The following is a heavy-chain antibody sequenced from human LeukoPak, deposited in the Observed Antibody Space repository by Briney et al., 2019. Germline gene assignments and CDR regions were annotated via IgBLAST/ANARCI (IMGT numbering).Heavy chain of an antibody. Sequence: ASVKVSCKASGYTFTSYDVHWVRQATGQGLEWMGWLNPNSGNTGYSQKFQGRVTITRNTSISTAYMELSSLRSEDTAVYYCARGGSSPDYWGQGTLVTVSS. CDR1: GYTFTSYD. CDR2: LNPNSGNT. J-gene: IGHJ4*02. V-gene: IGHV1-8*01. CDR3: ARGGSSPDY. D-gene: IGHD6-13*01.